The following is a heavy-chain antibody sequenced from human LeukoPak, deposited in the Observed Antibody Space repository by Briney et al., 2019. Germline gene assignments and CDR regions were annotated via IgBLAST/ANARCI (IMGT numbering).Heavy chain of an antibody. J-gene: IGHJ4*02. Sequence: GGSLRLSCAASGFTFSSYAMHWVRQAPGKGLEWVAFIRYDGSNKYYADSVKGRFTISRDNSKNTLYLQMNSLRAEDTAVYYCATHSSGLRAIDYWGQGTLVTVSS. V-gene: IGHV3-30*02. CDR2: IRYDGSNK. CDR1: GFTFSSYA. CDR3: ATHSSGLRAIDY. D-gene: IGHD3-22*01.